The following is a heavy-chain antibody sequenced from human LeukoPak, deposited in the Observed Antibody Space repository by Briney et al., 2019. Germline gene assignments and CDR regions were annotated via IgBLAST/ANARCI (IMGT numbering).Heavy chain of an antibody. CDR1: GFTFSNYD. V-gene: IGHV3-33*01. CDR3: ARGIGHSPMDY. J-gene: IGHJ4*02. Sequence: GGSLRLSCAASGFTFSNYDEHWVRQAPGKGLEWVAVIWYDGSNKYYVDSVKGRFTISRDISKNTLYLQMNSLRAEDTAVYYCARGIGHSPMDYWGQGTLVTVSS. CDR2: IWYDGSNK. D-gene: IGHD2-2*03.